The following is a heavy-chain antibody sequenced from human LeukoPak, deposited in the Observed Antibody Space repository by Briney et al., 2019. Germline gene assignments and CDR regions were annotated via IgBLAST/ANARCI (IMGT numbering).Heavy chain of an antibody. V-gene: IGHV3-74*01. CDR2: INSDGSST. CDR3: AREGGIVVPAAITGDNWFDP. J-gene: IGHJ5*02. Sequence: GGSLRLSCAASGFTFRSYAMHWVRQAPGKGLVWVSRINSDGSSTSYADSVKGRFTISRDNAKNTLYLQMNSLRAEDTAVYYCAREGGIVVPAAITGDNWFDPWGQGTLVTVSS. D-gene: IGHD2-2*02. CDR1: GFTFRSYA.